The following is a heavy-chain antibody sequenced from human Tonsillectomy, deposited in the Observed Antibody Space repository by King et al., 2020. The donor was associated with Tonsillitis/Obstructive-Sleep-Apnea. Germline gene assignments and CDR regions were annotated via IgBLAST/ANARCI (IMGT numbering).Heavy chain of an antibody. CDR1: GFTFSSYS. CDR2: ISSSSSTI. V-gene: IGHV3-48*02. Sequence: VQLVESGGGLVQPGGSLRLSCAASGFTFSSYSMNWVRQAPGKGLEWVSYISSSSSTIYYADSLKGRFTISRENAKNSLYLQMNSLRDEDTAVYYCARDSLKYYDFWSGYPHHDAFDIWGQGTMVTVSS. CDR3: ARDSLKYYDFWSGYPHHDAFDI. J-gene: IGHJ3*02. D-gene: IGHD3-3*01.